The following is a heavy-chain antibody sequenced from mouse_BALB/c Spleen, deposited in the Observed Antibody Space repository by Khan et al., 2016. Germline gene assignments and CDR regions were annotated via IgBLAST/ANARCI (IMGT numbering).Heavy chain of an antibody. D-gene: IGHD2-14*01. CDR1: EFDFSRYW. J-gene: IGHJ1*01. CDR2: INPDSSTI. V-gene: IGHV4-1*02. Sequence: EVELVESGGGLVQPGGSLKLSCAASEFDFSRYWMCWVRQAPGKGLEWIGDINPDSSTINYTPSLKDKFIISRDNAKNTLYLQMSKVRSEDTALYNYAGTFWYLDDWGAGTTVTVSS. CDR3: AGTFWYLDD.